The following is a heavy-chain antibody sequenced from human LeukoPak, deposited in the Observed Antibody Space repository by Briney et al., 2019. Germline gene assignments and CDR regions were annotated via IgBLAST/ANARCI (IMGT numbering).Heavy chain of an antibody. CDR1: GFTFSSYG. J-gene: IGHJ4*02. Sequence: GGSLRLSCAASGFTFSSYGMHWVRQAPGKGLEWVAVIWYDGSNKYYADSVKGRFTISRDNSKDTLYLQMNSLRAEDTAVYYCAKGNCGGDCYSPDYWGQGTLVTVSS. D-gene: IGHD2-21*02. CDR3: AKGNCGGDCYSPDY. CDR2: IWYDGSNK. V-gene: IGHV3-33*06.